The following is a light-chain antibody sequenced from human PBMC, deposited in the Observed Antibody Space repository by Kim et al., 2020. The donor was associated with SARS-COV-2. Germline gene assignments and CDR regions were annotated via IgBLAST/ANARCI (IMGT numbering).Light chain of an antibody. CDR1: SSNIGSNF. J-gene: IGLJ3*02. CDR3: AAWDAGLTSVV. CDR2: RND. Sequence: GQRISISCSGRSSNIGSNFVYWFQQLPGTAPKLLFYRNDQRPSGVPDRFPVSKSGTSASLAISGLRSEDEGDYYCAAWDAGLTSVVFGGGTKVTVL. V-gene: IGLV1-47*01.